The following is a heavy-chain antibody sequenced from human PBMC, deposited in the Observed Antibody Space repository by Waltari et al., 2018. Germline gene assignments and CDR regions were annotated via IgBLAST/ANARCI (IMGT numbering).Heavy chain of an antibody. D-gene: IGHD6-13*01. J-gene: IGHJ4*02. CDR1: GFTFSSYV. CDR3: AKEVIAAAGTPGDY. CDR2: ISGSGGST. Sequence: EVQLLESGGGLVQPGGSLRLSCAASGFTFSSYVMSCVRQAPGKGLEWVSAISGSGGSTYYADSVKGRFTISRDNSKNTLYLKMNSLRAEDTAVYYCAKEVIAAAGTPGDYWGQGTLVTVSS. V-gene: IGHV3-23*01.